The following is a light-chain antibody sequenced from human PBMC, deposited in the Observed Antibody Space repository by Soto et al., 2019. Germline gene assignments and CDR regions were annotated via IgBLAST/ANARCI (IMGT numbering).Light chain of an antibody. V-gene: IGLV1-40*01. CDR2: DNT. CDR3: QSFDKYLSAVV. J-gene: IGLJ2*01. CDR1: SSDIGAGYR. Sequence: QSVLTQPPSVSGAPGERVTISCTGSSSDIGAGYRVRWYQQVPGTAPKLLIYDNTNRPSGVSVRFSGSKSGTSASLAISGLQAEDEADYYWQSFDKYLSAVVFGGGTKVTVL.